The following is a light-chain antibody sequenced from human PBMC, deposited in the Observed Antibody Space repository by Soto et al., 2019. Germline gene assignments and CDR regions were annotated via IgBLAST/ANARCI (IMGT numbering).Light chain of an antibody. CDR3: SSYAGSNTFVV. CDR1: SSDVGGYND. V-gene: IGLV2-8*01. CDR2: EVS. J-gene: IGLJ2*01. Sequence: QSALTQPPSASGSPGQSVTISCTGTSSDVGGYNDVSWYQHHPGKPPKLKIYEVSKRPSGVPDRFSGSKSGNTASLTVSGLQAEDEADYYCSSYAGSNTFVVFGGGTKLTVL.